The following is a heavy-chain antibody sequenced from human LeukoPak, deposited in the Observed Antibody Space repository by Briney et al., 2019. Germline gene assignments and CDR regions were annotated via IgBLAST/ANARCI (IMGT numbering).Heavy chain of an antibody. Sequence: SVKVSCKASGGTFSSYAISWVRQAPGQGLEWMGGIIPIFGTANYAQKFQGRVTITADESTSTAYMELSSLRAEDTAVYYCANHGPQSYYDSSGYSWGQGTLVTVSS. D-gene: IGHD3-22*01. CDR1: GGTFSSYA. CDR3: ANHGPQSYYDSSGYS. V-gene: IGHV1-69*13. J-gene: IGHJ4*02. CDR2: IIPIFGTA.